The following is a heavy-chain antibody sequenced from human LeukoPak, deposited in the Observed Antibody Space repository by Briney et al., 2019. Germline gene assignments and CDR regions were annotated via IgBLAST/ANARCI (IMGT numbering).Heavy chain of an antibody. CDR1: GFTFSSYW. CDR2: IKQVGSEK. J-gene: IGHJ4*02. Sequence: QPGGSLRLSCAASGFTFSSYWMSWVRQAPGKGLEWVANIKQVGSEKYYVDSVKGRFTISRDNAKNSLYLQMNSLRAEDTAVYYCARDGGGKQYLYDYWGQGTLVTVSS. D-gene: IGHD2-8*01. CDR3: ARDGGGKQYLYDY. V-gene: IGHV3-7*01.